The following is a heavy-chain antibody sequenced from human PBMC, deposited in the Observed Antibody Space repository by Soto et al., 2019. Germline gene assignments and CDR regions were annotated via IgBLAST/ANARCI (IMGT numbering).Heavy chain of an antibody. CDR3: ARGLYGDSDY. D-gene: IGHD4-17*01. V-gene: IGHV4-61*01. J-gene: IGHJ4*02. CDR1: GGSISSSSYY. Sequence: PSETLSLTCTVSGGSISSSSYYWSWIRQPPGKGLEWIGYIYYSGSTNYNPSLKSRVTISVDTSKNQFSLKLSSVTAADTAVYYCARGLYGDSDYWGQGTLVTVSS. CDR2: IYYSGST.